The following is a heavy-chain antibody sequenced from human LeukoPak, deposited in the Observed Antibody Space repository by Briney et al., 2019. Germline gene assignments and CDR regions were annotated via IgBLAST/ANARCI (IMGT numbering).Heavy chain of an antibody. Sequence: PSETLSLTCTVSGGSISSGGYYWSWIRQHPGKGLEWIGYIYYSGSTYYNPSLKSRVTISVDTSKNQFSLKLSSVTAADTAVYXXXXXXXXXYGDYGLPLGYWGQGTLVTVSS. CDR1: GGSISSGGYY. CDR3: XXXXXXXYGDYGLPLGY. CDR2: IYYSGST. D-gene: IGHD4-17*01. V-gene: IGHV4-31*03. J-gene: IGHJ4*02.